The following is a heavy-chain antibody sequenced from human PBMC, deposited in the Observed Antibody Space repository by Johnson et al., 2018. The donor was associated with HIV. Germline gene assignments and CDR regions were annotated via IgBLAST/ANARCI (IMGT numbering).Heavy chain of an antibody. CDR3: ARARGEGAARTDAFDI. D-gene: IGHD6-6*01. CDR2: INWNGGST. CDR1: GFTFDDYG. J-gene: IGHJ3*02. V-gene: IGHV3-20*04. Sequence: VQLVESGGGVVRPGGSLRLSCAASGFTFDDYGMSWVRQAPGKGLEWVSGINWNGGSTGYADSVKGRFTISRDNAKNYLYLQMNSLRAEDTALYYCARARGEGAARTDAFDIWGQGTMVTVSS.